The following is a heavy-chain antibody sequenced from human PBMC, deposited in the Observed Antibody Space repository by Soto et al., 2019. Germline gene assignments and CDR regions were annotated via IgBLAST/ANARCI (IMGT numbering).Heavy chain of an antibody. D-gene: IGHD2-21*02. CDR3: ARASPVICGGDPCYRLDSSFDS. CDR1: GATFSTTG. Sequence: QVQLVQSGAEVRKPGSSLRVSCKSSGATFSTTGISWVRQAPGQGLDWMGGIIHLFGTPKYARKFQGRVSITADESTTTVNLELNSLRPDDAAVYYCARASPVICGGDPCYRLDSSFDSWGQGSLVIVSS. CDR2: IIHLFGTP. J-gene: IGHJ5*01. V-gene: IGHV1-69*01.